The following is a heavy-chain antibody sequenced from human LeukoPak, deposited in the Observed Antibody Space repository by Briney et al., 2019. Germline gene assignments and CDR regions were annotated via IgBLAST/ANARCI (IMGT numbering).Heavy chain of an antibody. CDR3: ARGRLRFLEWFGDPLDH. CDR1: GFTFSSYE. D-gene: IGHD3-3*01. CDR2: ISSSGSTI. Sequence: PGGSLRLSCAASGFTFSSYEMNWVRQAPGKGLEWVSYISSSGSTIYYADSVKGRFTISRDNAKNSLYLQMNSLRAEDTAVYYCARGRLRFLEWFGDPLDHWGQGTLVTVSS. V-gene: IGHV3-48*03. J-gene: IGHJ4*02.